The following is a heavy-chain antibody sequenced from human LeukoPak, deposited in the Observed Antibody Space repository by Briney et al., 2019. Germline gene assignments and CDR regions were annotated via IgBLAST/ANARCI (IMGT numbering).Heavy chain of an antibody. J-gene: IGHJ4*02. D-gene: IGHD6-13*01. CDR1: GYTFTSYD. Sequence: ASVKVSCKASGYTFTSYDINWVRQATGQGLEWMGWMNPNSGNTGYAQKFQGRVTMTRNTSISTAYMELSSLRSEDTAVYYCAILLSLRQYSSSCADYWGQGTLVTVSS. CDR3: AILLSLRQYSSSCADY. CDR2: MNPNSGNT. V-gene: IGHV1-8*01.